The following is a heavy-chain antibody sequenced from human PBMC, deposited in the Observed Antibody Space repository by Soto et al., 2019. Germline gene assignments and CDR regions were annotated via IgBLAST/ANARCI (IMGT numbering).Heavy chain of an antibody. V-gene: IGHV4-34*01. D-gene: IGHD4-17*01. CDR2: INHSGST. Sequence: SETLSLTCAVYGGSFSGYYWSWIRQPPGKGLEWIGEINHSGSTNYNPSLKSRVTISVDTSKNQFSLKLSSVTAADTAVYYCALDYGDAKGLGKDTGLYAFDIWGQGTMVTVSS. CDR3: ALDYGDAKGLGKDTGLYAFDI. CDR1: GGSFSGYY. J-gene: IGHJ3*02.